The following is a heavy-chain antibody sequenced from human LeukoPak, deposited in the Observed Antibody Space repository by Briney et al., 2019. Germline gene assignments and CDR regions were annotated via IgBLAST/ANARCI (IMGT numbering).Heavy chain of an antibody. Sequence: PGGSLRLSCAASGFTFSSYWMSWVRPAPGKGLEWVANIKQDGSEKYYVDSLKGRFTISRDNAKNSLYLQMNSLRAEDTAVYYCARGYYYGSGRYLAPYYFDYWGQGTLVTVSS. CDR1: GFTFSSYW. J-gene: IGHJ4*02. CDR2: IKQDGSEK. D-gene: IGHD3-10*01. V-gene: IGHV3-7*01. CDR3: ARGYYYGSGRYLAPYYFDY.